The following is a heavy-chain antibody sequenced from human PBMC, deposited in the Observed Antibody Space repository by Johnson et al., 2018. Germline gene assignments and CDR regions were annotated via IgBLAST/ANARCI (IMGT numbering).Heavy chain of an antibody. Sequence: QVQLVQSGGGVVQPGRSLRLCCAASGFTFSSYGMHWVRQAPGKGLEWVAIIWYDGTTKYYADSVKGRFTISRDNSKNTMYVQMNSLRAEDTAVYYCAKDSSPSSSMDLYYYYSYMDVWGEGTTVTVSS. J-gene: IGHJ6*03. CDR1: GFTFSSYG. CDR3: AKDSSPSSSMDLYYYYSYMDV. V-gene: IGHV3-30*18. CDR2: IWYDGTTK. D-gene: IGHD2/OR15-2a*01.